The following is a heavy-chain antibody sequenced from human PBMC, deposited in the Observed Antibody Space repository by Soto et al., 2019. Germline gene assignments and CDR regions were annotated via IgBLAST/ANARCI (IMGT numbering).Heavy chain of an antibody. CDR2: IKQDGSEK. D-gene: IGHD3-3*01. CDR1: GFTFSSYW. Sequence: EVQLVESGGGLVQPGGSLRLSCAASGFTFSSYWMSWVHQAPGKGLEWVANIKQDGSEKYYVDSVKGRFTISRDNAKNSLYLQMNSLRAEDTAVYYCARDLYDFWSCYGLSSYYYYGMDVWGQGTTVTVSS. CDR3: ARDLYDFWSCYGLSSYYYYGMDV. J-gene: IGHJ6*02. V-gene: IGHV3-7*01.